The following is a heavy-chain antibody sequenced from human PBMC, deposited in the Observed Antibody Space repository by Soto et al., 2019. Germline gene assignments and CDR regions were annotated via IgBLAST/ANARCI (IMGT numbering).Heavy chain of an antibody. CDR2: ISATGGGT. J-gene: IGHJ4*02. CDR3: AKDRRAGGNSAFYFDF. V-gene: IGHV3-23*01. D-gene: IGHD3-16*01. CDR1: GFKFSNYA. Sequence: SCKASGFKFSNYAMSWVRQAPGKGLEWVSLISATGGGTYYADSVKGRFTISRDNSHNTLYLQVHSLTAEDTAVYYCAKDRRAGGNSAFYFDFWGQGAQVTVSS.